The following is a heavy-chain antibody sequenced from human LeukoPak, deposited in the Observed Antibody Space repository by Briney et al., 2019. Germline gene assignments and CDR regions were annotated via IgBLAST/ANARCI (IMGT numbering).Heavy chain of an antibody. Sequence: GGALRLSCAASGVTFSSYAMSWGRQGPGKGVEWVAAISGCGGSTYYPVSLTSRFTISTHNSKTTLYLQMNSLRADGTTVYYCAKQKAIPAPLDYWGQGTLVTVST. V-gene: IGHV3-23*01. J-gene: IGHJ4*02. CDR2: ISGCGGST. CDR1: GVTFSSYA. CDR3: AKQKAIPAPLDY. D-gene: IGHD6-6*01.